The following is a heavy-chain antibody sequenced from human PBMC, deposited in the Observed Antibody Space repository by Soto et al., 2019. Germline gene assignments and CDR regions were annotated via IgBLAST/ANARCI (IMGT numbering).Heavy chain of an antibody. CDR3: ARGPPYWGRAA. CDR2: IIPIFGTA. J-gene: IGHJ6*04. Sequence: QVQLVQSGAEVKKPGSSVKVSCKASGGTFSSYAISWVRQAPGQGLEWMGGIIPIFGTANYAQKFQGRVTLPADDATGTPYGGLSTLSCEDGAVYYWARGPPYWGRAAGGKGTTVTASS. CDR1: GGTFSSYA. D-gene: IGHD2-8*02. V-gene: IGHV1-69*01.